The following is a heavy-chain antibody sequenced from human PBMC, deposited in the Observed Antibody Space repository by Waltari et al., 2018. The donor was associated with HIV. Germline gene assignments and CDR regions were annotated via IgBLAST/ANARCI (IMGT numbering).Heavy chain of an antibody. V-gene: IGHV3-7*01. J-gene: IGHJ4*02. Sequence: EVQLVESGGGLVQPGGSLRLSCAASGFTFSSCWMSWVRQAPGKGLEWVANIKQDGSEKNYVDSVKGRFTISRDSAKNSLYLQMNSLRAEDTAVYYCARSLRDWYGSFDYWGQGTLVTVSS. CDR1: GFTFSSCW. D-gene: IGHD3-9*01. CDR3: ARSLRDWYGSFDY. CDR2: IKQDGSEK.